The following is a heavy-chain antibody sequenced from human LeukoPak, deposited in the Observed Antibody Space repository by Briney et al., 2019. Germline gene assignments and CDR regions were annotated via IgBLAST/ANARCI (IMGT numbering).Heavy chain of an antibody. D-gene: IGHD1-7*01. CDR1: GGTFSSYA. Sequence: GASVKVSCKASGGTFSSYATSWVRQAPGQGLEWMGGIIPIFGTANYAQKFQGRVTITADESTSTAYMELSSLRSEDTAVYYCARYGTEYYFDYWGQGTLVTVSS. CDR3: ARYGTEYYFDY. V-gene: IGHV1-69*13. CDR2: IIPIFGTA. J-gene: IGHJ4*02.